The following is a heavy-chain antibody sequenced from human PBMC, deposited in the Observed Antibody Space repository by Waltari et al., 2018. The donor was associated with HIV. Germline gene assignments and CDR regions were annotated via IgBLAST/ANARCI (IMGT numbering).Heavy chain of an antibody. CDR1: GSTFRDLA. CDR3: AREGIVAAPFDF. CDR2: ISRDGSSK. D-gene: IGHD2-15*01. J-gene: IGHJ4*02. V-gene: IGHV3-30*16. Sequence: QVQLVESGGGLVQPGGTLRLSGAASGSTFRDLAIHWVRQAPGKGLEWVAVISRDGSSKYYADSVQGRFTISRDNSKNSLHLHMNSLRPKDTAVYYCAREGIVAAPFDFWGLGTLVTVSS.